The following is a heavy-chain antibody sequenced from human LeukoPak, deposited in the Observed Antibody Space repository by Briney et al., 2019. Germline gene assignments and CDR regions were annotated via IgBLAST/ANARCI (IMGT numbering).Heavy chain of an antibody. V-gene: IGHV3-48*03. CDR3: ARDGGYSYGFDY. CDR2: ISSSGSTI. J-gene: IGHJ4*02. Sequence: GGSVRLSCAASGFTFSSYEMNWVRQAPGKGLEWVSYISSSGSTIYYADSVKGRFTISRDNAKNSLYLQMNSLRAEDTAVYYCARDGGYSYGFDYWGQGTLVTVSS. D-gene: IGHD5-18*01. CDR1: GFTFSSYE.